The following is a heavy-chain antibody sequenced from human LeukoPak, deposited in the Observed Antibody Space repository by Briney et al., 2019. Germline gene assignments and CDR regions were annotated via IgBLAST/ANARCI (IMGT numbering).Heavy chain of an antibody. Sequence: GASVKVSCKASGYTFTSYDINWVRQATGLGLEWMGWMNPISGNTGYAQKFQGRVTMTRNTSISTAYMELSSLRSEDTAVYYCARVERDSGYDVKLGSRFDYWGQGTLVTVSS. CDR1: GYTFTSYD. J-gene: IGHJ4*02. V-gene: IGHV1-8*01. CDR2: MNPISGNT. D-gene: IGHD5-12*01. CDR3: ARVERDSGYDVKLGSRFDY.